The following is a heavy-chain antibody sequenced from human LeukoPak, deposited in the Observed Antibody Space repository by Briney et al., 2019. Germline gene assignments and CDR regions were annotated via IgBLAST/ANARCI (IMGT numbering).Heavy chain of an antibody. CDR2: ISGSGGST. V-gene: IGHV3-23*01. CDR3: AKDDYTFWSGYGY. D-gene: IGHD3-3*01. J-gene: IGHJ4*02. CDR1: GFTFSSYA. Sequence: PGGSLRLSCAASGFTFSSYAMNWVRQAPGKGLEWVSAISGSGGSTYYADSVKGRFTISRDNSKNTPYLQMNSLRAEDTAVFYCAKDDYTFWSGYGYWGQGTLVTVSS.